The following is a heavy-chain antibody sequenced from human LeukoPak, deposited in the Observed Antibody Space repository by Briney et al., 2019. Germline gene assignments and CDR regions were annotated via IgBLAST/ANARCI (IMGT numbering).Heavy chain of an antibody. Sequence: GGSLRLSCAASGFTFSSYAMSWVRQAPGKGLEWVSAISGSGGSTYYADSVKGRFTISRDNSKNSLYLQMNSLRTEDTALYYCAKGITMIVEGPLDYWGQGTLVAVSS. CDR1: GFTFSSYA. V-gene: IGHV3-23*01. CDR3: AKGITMIVEGPLDY. CDR2: ISGSGGST. D-gene: IGHD3-22*01. J-gene: IGHJ4*02.